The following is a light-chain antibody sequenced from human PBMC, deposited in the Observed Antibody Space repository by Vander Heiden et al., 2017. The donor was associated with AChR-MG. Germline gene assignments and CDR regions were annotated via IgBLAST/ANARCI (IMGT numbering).Light chain of an antibody. CDR3: QTWDGSTGV. Sequence: SYALTQPPSVSVSPGQTASITCSANKLGAKYAFWYQQKPGQSPVLVIYQDTKRPSGIPERFSGSNSGNTATLTISGTQAMDEADYYCQTWDGSTGVFGGGTKLTVL. CDR1: KLGAKY. J-gene: IGLJ2*01. CDR2: QDT. V-gene: IGLV3-1*01.